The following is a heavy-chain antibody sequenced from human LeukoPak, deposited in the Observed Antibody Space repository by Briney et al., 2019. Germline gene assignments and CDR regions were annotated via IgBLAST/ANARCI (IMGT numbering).Heavy chain of an antibody. Sequence: GASVKVFCTASGYTFTGSYIHWVPQAPGHGLGCPGWINPHSGGTTYAQSFQGRVTMTTDASTSTAYMELRGLRSDDTAVYYCTRDHMLRSAAGTLDYWGQGTLVTVSS. CDR3: TRDHMLRSAAGTLDY. CDR2: INPHSGGT. V-gene: IGHV1-2*02. J-gene: IGHJ4*02. CDR1: GYTFTGSY. D-gene: IGHD6-13*01.